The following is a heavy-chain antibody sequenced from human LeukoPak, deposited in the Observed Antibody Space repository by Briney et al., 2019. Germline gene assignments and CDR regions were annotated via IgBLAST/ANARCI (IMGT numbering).Heavy chain of an antibody. CDR1: GFTFSSYA. CDR2: IYSGGST. CDR3: ARESLYGDYSFDY. V-gene: IGHV3-66*01. J-gene: IGHJ4*02. Sequence: GGSLRLSCAASGFTFSSYAMSWVCQAPGKGLEWVSVIYSGGSTYYADSVKGRFTISRDNSKNTLYLQMNSLRAEDTAVYYCARESLYGDYSFDYWGQGTLVTVSS. D-gene: IGHD4-17*01.